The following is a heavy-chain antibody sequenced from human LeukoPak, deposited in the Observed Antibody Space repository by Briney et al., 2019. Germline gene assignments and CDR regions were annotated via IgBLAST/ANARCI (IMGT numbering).Heavy chain of an antibody. CDR2: MDPSNGNA. D-gene: IGHD3-3*01. Sequence: ASVKVSCQASGYTFSTHDLHWVRQAPGQGLEWMGWMDPSNGNAGYAQQFQGRVTMTRDTSVTTAYMELSSLMSDDTAVYYCARGPGHRVESGYADYWGQGTLVTVSA. V-gene: IGHV1-8*01. CDR1: GYTFSTHD. CDR3: ARGPGHRVESGYADY. J-gene: IGHJ4*02.